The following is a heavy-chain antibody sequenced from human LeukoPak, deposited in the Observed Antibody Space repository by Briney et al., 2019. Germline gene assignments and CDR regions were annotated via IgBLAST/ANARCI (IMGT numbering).Heavy chain of an antibody. CDR1: GFTFSTYA. CDR2: LSGSAGGT. J-gene: IGHJ4*02. V-gene: IGHV3-23*01. D-gene: IGHD3-16*02. Sequence: GGSLRLSCAASGFTFSTYAMSWVRQAPGKGLEWVSGLSGSAGGTNYADSVKGRFTISRDNSKNTLFLQMDRLRAGDTAVYFCAKRGVVVRVFLVGFHKEAYYFDSWGQGAQVTVSS. CDR3: AKRGVVVRVFLVGFHKEAYYFDS.